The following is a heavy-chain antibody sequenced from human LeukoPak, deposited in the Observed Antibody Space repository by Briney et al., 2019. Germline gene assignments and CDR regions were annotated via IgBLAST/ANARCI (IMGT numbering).Heavy chain of an antibody. CDR1: GFTFSSYG. D-gene: IGHD5-18*01. V-gene: IGHV3-21*01. Sequence: PGGSLRLSCAASGFTFSSYGINWVRQAPGKGLEWVSFISSGSNYIYYADSVQGRFTISRDNAMNSLYLQMNSLRAEDTAVYYCARAGDNTTMVTQWGQGTLVTVSS. CDR2: ISSGSNYI. J-gene: IGHJ4*02. CDR3: ARAGDNTTMVTQ.